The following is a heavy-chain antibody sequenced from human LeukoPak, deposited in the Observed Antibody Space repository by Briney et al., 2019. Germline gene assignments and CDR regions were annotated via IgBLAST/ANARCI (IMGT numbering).Heavy chain of an antibody. J-gene: IGHJ4*02. CDR3: AKDIGVAAAGSTFDY. V-gene: IGHV3-9*01. D-gene: IGHD6-13*01. CDR2: ISWNSGSI. Sequence: GGSLRLSCAASGFTFSSYWMHWVRQAPGKGLEWVSGISWNSGSIGYADSVKGRFTISRDNAKNSLYLQMNSLRAEDTALYYCAKDIGVAAAGSTFDYWGQGTLVTVSS. CDR1: GFTFSSYW.